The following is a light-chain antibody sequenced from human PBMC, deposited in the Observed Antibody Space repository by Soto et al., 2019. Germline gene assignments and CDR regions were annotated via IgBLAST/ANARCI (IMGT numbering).Light chain of an antibody. J-gene: IGLJ1*01. CDR1: SSNIGGNS. CDR3: VSWDSSLSTYV. V-gene: IGLV1-51*01. CDR2: DDN. Sequence: VLAQPPSVSAVPGQKGTISCSGSSSNIGGNSVSWYQQLPGTAPKLLIYDDNKRPSGIPDRFSGSKSGTSATLGITGFQTGDEADYYCVSWDSSLSTYVFGTGTNVTLL.